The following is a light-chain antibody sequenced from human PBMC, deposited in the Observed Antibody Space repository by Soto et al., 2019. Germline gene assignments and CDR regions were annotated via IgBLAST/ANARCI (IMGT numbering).Light chain of an antibody. CDR2: GAS. V-gene: IGKV3-15*01. CDR1: QSVSSY. CDR3: QQYNKWPPWT. J-gene: IGKJ1*01. Sequence: EIVLTQSPATLSLSPGERATLSCRASQSVSSYLAWYQQKPGQAPRLLIYGASTRATGIPARFSGSGSGTEFTLTISSLQSEDFAVYYCQQYNKWPPWTFGQGTKV.